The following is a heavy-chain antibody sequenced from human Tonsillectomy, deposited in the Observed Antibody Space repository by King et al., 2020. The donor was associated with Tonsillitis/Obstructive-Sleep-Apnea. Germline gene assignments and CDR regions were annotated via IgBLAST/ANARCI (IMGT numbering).Heavy chain of an antibody. CDR3: VRDDGIPGTTGSFDS. J-gene: IGHJ4*02. D-gene: IGHD1-7*01. Sequence: VQLVESGGGLVQPGGSLRLSCAASGFTFETYGMNWVRQAPGKGLEWVSYISSNSVTMYYADSVKGRFTMSRDNAKNSLYLQMGSLRDEDTAVYFCVRDDGIPGTTGSFDSWGQGTLVTVSS. CDR2: ISSNSVTM. V-gene: IGHV3-48*02. CDR1: GFTFETYG.